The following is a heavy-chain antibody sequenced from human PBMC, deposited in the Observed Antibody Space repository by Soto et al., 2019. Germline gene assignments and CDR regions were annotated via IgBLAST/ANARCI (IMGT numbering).Heavy chain of an antibody. J-gene: IGHJ4*02. CDR2: IYPGDSDT. V-gene: IGHV5-51*01. CDR3: ARRTDFSSGYYTLYYFDY. CDR1: GYSFTSYW. D-gene: IGHD3-3*01. Sequence: GESLKISCKGSGYSFTSYWIGWVRQMPGKGLEWMGIIYPGDSDTRYSPSFQGQVTISADKSISTAYLQWSSLKASDTAMYYCARRTDFSSGYYTLYYFDYWGQGTLVTVSS.